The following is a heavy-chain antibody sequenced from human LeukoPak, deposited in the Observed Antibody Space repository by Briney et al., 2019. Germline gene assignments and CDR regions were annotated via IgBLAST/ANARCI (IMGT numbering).Heavy chain of an antibody. V-gene: IGHV3-11*04. CDR2: ISRSGSTK. Sequence: GGSLRLSCAASGFTFSDYNMRWIRQAPGKGLEWVSSISRSGSTKYYADSVKGRFTISRDNAKNTLYLQMNSLRAEDTAVYYCATEDEDYYYYMDVWGKGTTVTVSS. CDR1: GFTFSDYN. J-gene: IGHJ6*03. D-gene: IGHD2-15*01. CDR3: ATEDEDYYYYMDV.